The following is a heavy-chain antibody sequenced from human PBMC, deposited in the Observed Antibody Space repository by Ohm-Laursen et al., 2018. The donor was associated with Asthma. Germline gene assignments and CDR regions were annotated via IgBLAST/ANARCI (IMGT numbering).Heavy chain of an antibody. Sequence: SLRLSCSASGFTFSNAWMSWVRQAPGKGLEWVGRIKSKTDGGTTDYAAPVKGRFTISRDDSKNTLYLQMNSLKTEDTAVYYCTTDRTGYSSGWLYYYYGMDVWGQGTTVAVSS. CDR1: GFTFSNAW. D-gene: IGHD6-19*01. V-gene: IGHV3-15*01. CDR3: TTDRTGYSSGWLYYYYGMDV. CDR2: IKSKTDGGTT. J-gene: IGHJ6*02.